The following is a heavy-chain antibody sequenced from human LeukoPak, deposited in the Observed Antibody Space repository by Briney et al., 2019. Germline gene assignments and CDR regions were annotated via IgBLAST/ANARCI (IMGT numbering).Heavy chain of an antibody. V-gene: IGHV3-48*04. CDR1: GFTFSSYS. Sequence: GGSLRLPCAASGFTFSSYSMNWVRQAPGKGLEWVSYISSSSSTIYYADSVKGRFTISRDNAKNSLYLQMNSLRAEDTAVYYCARGSYYDILTGYSDFDYWGQGTLVTVSS. CDR2: ISSSSSTI. J-gene: IGHJ4*02. D-gene: IGHD3-9*01. CDR3: ARGSYYDILTGYSDFDY.